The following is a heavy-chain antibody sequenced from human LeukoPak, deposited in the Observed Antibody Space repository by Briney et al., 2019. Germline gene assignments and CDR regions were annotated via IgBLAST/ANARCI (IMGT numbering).Heavy chain of an antibody. D-gene: IGHD3-22*01. J-gene: IGHJ4*02. CDR3: ARQGYYDSSGYYTPFDY. CDR1: GGSISSSSYY. CDR2: IYYSGST. Sequence: SETLSLTCTVSGGSISSSSYYWGWIRQPPGKGLEWIGSIYYSGSTYYNPSLKSRLTISVDTSKNQFSLKLSSVTAADTAVYYCARQGYYDSSGYYTPFDYWGQGTLVTVSS. V-gene: IGHV4-39*07.